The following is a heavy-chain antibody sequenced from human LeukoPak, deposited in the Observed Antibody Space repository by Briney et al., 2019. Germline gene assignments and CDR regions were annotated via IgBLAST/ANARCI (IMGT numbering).Heavy chain of an antibody. V-gene: IGHV4-34*01. CDR2: INHGGST. CDR3: ARGPSSGSGSSYFDS. Sequence: SETLSLTCAVYGGSFSGYYWSWIRQPPGKGLEWIGEINHGGSTNYNSSLKSRVTLSVDTSKNQFSLKLSSVTAADTGLYFCARGPSSGSGSSYFDSWGQGILVTVSS. J-gene: IGHJ4*02. CDR1: GGSFSGYY. D-gene: IGHD3-10*01.